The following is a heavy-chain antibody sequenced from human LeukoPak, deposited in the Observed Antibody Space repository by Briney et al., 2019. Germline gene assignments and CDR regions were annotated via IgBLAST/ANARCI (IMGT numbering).Heavy chain of an antibody. CDR3: ARESPIPYYDFWSGYPLDY. CDR2: IIPILGIA. J-gene: IGHJ4*02. V-gene: IGHV1-69*04. D-gene: IGHD3-3*01. CDR1: GGTFSSYT. Sequence: ASVKVSCKASGGTFSSYTISWVRQAPGQGLEWMGRIIPILGIANYAQKFLGRVTITADKSTSTAYMELSSLRSEDTAVYYCARESPIPYYDFWSGYPLDYWGQGTLVTVSS.